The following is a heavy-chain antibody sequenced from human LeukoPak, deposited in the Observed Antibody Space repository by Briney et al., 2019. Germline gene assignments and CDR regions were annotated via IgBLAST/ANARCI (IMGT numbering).Heavy chain of an antibody. CDR2: IRSKAYGGTT. D-gene: IGHD3-9*01. CDR3: TREMLKGGYFDWLPYPFDI. J-gene: IGHJ3*02. CDR1: GFTFGDYA. V-gene: IGHV3-49*03. Sequence: GGSMRLSCTAAGFTFGDYAMSWFRQAPRKGLERAGFIRSKAYGGTTEYPASVKGRFTISRDDSKSIAYQQMNSLKTEDTAVYYCTREMLKGGYFDWLPYPFDIWGQGTMVTVSS.